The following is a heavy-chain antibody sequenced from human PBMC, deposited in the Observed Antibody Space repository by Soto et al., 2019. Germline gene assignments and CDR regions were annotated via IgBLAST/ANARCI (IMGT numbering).Heavy chain of an antibody. Sequence: EASVKVSCKASGYTFTSYAVHWVRQAPGQRLEWMGWINAGNGNTKYSQKFQGRVTITRDTSASTAYMELSSLRSEDTAVYYCARDQLLPYYYYGMDVWGQGTTVTVSS. V-gene: IGHV1-3*01. CDR3: ARDQLLPYYYYGMDV. J-gene: IGHJ6*02. D-gene: IGHD2-2*01. CDR2: INAGNGNT. CDR1: GYTFTSYA.